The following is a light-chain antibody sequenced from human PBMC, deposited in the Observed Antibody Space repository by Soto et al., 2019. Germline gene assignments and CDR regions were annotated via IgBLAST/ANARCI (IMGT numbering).Light chain of an antibody. CDR2: EVS. J-gene: IGLJ2*01. CDR3: SSYAGSNFVV. Sequence: QSALTQPPSASGSPGQSVTISCTGTSSDVGGYNYVSWYQQHPGKAPKLMIYEVSKRPSGVPGRFSGSKSGNTASLTVSGLQAEDEADYYCSSYAGSNFVVFGGGTKVTVL. V-gene: IGLV2-8*01. CDR1: SSDVGGYNY.